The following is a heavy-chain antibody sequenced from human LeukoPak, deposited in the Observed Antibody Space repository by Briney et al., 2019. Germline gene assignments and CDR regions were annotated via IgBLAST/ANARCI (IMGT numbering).Heavy chain of an antibody. D-gene: IGHD6-6*01. Sequence: SETLSLTCTVSGGSFTTHYWNWFRQPAGKGLEWIGRIYSGGSTNYKSYLKSRVIMSIDTSKRQLSLKLSSVTAADTAIYYCARDIGLDYSSSSFASDIWGPGTLVIVSS. CDR3: ARDIGLDYSSSSFASDI. CDR1: GGSFTTHY. J-gene: IGHJ3*02. V-gene: IGHV4-4*07. CDR2: IYSGGST.